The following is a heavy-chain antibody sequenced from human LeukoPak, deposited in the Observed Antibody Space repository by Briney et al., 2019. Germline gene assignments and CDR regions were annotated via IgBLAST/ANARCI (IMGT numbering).Heavy chain of an antibody. CDR3: ARDQYDTWSRRGNFDS. CDR1: GFTFGKYW. Sequence: GGSLRLSCVASGFTFGKYWMSWVRQAPGKGLEWVANIKLDGSEENYVDSVKGRFTISRDNTKNSLYLQMNSLRVEDTAVFYCARDQYDTWSRRGNFDSWGQGTLVIVSS. CDR2: IKLDGSEE. V-gene: IGHV3-7*03. D-gene: IGHD3-3*01. J-gene: IGHJ4*02.